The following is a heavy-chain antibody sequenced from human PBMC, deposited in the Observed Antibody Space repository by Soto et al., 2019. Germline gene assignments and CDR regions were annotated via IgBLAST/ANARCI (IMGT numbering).Heavy chain of an antibody. V-gene: IGHV4-39*07. Sequence: PSGTPSPTCTVSCGSLSNGDYYWAWIRQPPGKGLEWIGEVNHSGSTNYNPSLKSRVTMSVDTSKNQFSLKLSSVTAVDTAVYYCARGQLLPEYWGQGTLVTVSS. CDR1: CGSLSNGDYY. CDR3: ARGQLLPEY. CDR2: VNHSGST. J-gene: IGHJ4*02. D-gene: IGHD2-15*01.